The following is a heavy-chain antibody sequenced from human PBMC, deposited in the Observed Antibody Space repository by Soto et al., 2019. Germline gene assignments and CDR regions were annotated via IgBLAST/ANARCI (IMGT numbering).Heavy chain of an antibody. CDR2: IVVASGNT. Sequence: GASVKVSCKASGFTFIRSAVQWVRQARGQRLEWVGWIVVASGNTNYAQKFQDRVTIIRDISTSTIYMDLRSLRSEDTAVYYCAADPMPTSYYYYDRDVWAKGPRSPSP. D-gene: IGHD2-2*01. J-gene: IGHJ6*02. V-gene: IGHV1-58*01. CDR1: GFTFIRSA. CDR3: AADPMPTSYYYYDRDV.